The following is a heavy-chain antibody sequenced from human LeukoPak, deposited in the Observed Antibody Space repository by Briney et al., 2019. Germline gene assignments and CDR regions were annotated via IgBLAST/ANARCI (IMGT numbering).Heavy chain of an antibody. CDR2: ISGSGGST. Sequence: PGGSLRLSCAASGFTFSSYAMSWVRQAPGKGLEWVSAISGSGGSTYYADSVKGRFTVSRDNSKNTLYLQMNSLRAEDTAVYYCAKDPSQRGYSEIDYWGQGTLVTVSS. CDR1: GFTFSSYA. V-gene: IGHV3-23*01. J-gene: IGHJ4*02. CDR3: AKDPSQRGYSEIDY. D-gene: IGHD5-18*01.